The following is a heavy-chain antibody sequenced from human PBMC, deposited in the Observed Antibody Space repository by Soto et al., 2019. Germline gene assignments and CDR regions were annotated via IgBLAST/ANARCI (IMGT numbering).Heavy chain of an antibody. CDR2: IYSGGST. CDR3: ARGIVVEEYYYYYGMDV. V-gene: IGHV3-53*01. J-gene: IGHJ6*02. CDR1: GFTVSSNY. D-gene: IGHD2-15*01. Sequence: PGGSLRLSCAASGFTVSSNYMSWVRQAPGKGLEWVSVIYSGGSTYYADSVKGRFTISRDNSKNTLYLQMNSLRAEDTAVYYCARGIVVEEYYYYYGMDVWGQGTTVTVSS.